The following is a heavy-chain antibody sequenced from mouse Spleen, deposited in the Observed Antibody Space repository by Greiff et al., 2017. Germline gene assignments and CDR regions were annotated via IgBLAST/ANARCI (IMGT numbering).Heavy chain of an antibody. D-gene: IGHD4-1*01. CDR1: GFTFSSYA. CDR2: ISSGGST. CDR3: ARGPNWDLDY. J-gene: IGHJ2*01. Sequence: EVKLMESGGGLVKPGGSLKLSCAASGFTFSSYAMSWVRQTPEKRLEWVASISSGGSTYYSDSVKGRFTISRDNARNILYLQMSSLGSEDTAMYYCARGPNWDLDYWGQGTTLTVSS. V-gene: IGHV5-6-5*01.